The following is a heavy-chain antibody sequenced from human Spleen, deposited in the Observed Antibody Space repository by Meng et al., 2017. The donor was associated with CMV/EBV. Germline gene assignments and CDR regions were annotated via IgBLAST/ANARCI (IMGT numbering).Heavy chain of an antibody. CDR2: SYHSGST. V-gene: IGHV4-39*01. J-gene: IGHJ4*02. D-gene: IGHD6-13*01. CDR3: ARLYVAAAGVGDYFDN. Sequence: SISTSNYYWGWIRQPPGKGLEWIGSSYHSGSTYYNPSLKSRVTISVDTSKNQFSLRLSSVTAADTAVYYCARLYVAAAGVGDYFDNWGQGSLVTVSS. CDR1: SISTSNYY.